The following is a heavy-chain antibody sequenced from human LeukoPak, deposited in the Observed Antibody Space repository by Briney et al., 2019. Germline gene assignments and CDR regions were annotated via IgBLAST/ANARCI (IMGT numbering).Heavy chain of an antibody. CDR2: ISYTGIT. V-gene: IGHV4-39*07. Sequence: SETLSLTCTVSGGSISSSTYYWGWIRQPPGKGLAWIGSISYTGITYYNPSLKSRVTISVDTSKNQFSLKLSSVTAADTAVYYCARDDALWFGESFDYWGQGTLVTVSS. CDR1: GGSISSSTYY. D-gene: IGHD3-10*01. CDR3: ARDDALWFGESFDY. J-gene: IGHJ4*02.